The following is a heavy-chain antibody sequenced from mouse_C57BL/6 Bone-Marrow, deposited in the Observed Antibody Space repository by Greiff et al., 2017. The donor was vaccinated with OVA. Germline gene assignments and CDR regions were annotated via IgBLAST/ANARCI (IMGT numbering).Heavy chain of an antibody. CDR2: ISGGGGNT. D-gene: IGHD1-1*01. Sequence: EVQRVESGGGLVKPGGSLKLSCAASGFTFSSYTMSWVRQTPEKRLEWVATISGGGGNTYYPDSVKGRFTISRDNAKNTLYLQMSSLRSEDTALYYCARHDPLYYYGSSSRYYAMDYWGQGTSVTVSS. CDR3: ARHDPLYYYGSSSRYYAMDY. CDR1: GFTFSSYT. V-gene: IGHV5-9*01. J-gene: IGHJ4*01.